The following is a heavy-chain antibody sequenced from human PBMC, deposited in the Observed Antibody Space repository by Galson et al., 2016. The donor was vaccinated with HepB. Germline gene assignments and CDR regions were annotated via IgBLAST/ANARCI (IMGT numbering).Heavy chain of an antibody. D-gene: IGHD6-19*01. CDR2: MYHTEDT. CDR3: ATGIVVAGKYYYYYMDA. Sequence: SEPLSLTCTVSGASISDTEYYWGWIRQPPGRGLEWVGSMYHTEDTYYNPSLKSRVTISVDTSKNQFSLRLNSVTAADTGVYYCATGIVVAGKYYYYYMDAWGKGTTVTVSS. CDR1: GASISDTEYY. J-gene: IGHJ6*03. V-gene: IGHV4-39*01.